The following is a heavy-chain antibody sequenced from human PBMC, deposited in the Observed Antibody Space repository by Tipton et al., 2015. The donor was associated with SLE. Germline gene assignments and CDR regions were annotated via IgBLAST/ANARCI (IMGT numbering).Heavy chain of an antibody. V-gene: IGHV4-59*01. CDR3: ARAYCSSTSCYVGNAFDI. CDR1: GGSISSYY. D-gene: IGHD2-2*01. Sequence: TLSLTCTVSGGSISSYYWSWVRQPPGKGLEWIGYIYYSGSTNYNPSLKSRVTISVDTSKNQFSLKLSSVTAADTAVYYCARAYCSSTSCYVGNAFDIWGQGTMVTVSS. CDR2: IYYSGST. J-gene: IGHJ3*02.